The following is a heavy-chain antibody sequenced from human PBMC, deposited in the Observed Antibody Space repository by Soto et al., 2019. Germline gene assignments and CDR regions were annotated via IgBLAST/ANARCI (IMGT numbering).Heavy chain of an antibody. Sequence: GASVKVSCKASGYTFTSYGISWVRQAPGQGLEWMGWISAYNGNTNYAQKLQGRVTMTTDTSTSTAYMELRSLRSDDTAVYYCARDAFVVPAATWISRAVGRLHYWGQGTLVTVSS. CDR2: ISAYNGNT. D-gene: IGHD2-2*01. V-gene: IGHV1-18*01. J-gene: IGHJ4*02. CDR1: GYTFTSYG. CDR3: ARDAFVVPAATWISRAVGRLHY.